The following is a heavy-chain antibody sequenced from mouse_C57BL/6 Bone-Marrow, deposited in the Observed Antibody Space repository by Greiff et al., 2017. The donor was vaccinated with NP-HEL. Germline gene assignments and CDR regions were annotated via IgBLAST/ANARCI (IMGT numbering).Heavy chain of an antibody. Sequence: EVQRVESGGGLVKPGGSLKLSCAASGFTFSSYAMSWVRQTPEKRLEWVATISDGGSYTYYPDNVKGRFTISRDNAKNNQYLQMSHLKSEDTAMYYCARGRLTGTLFDYWGQGTTLTVSS. CDR1: GFTFSSYA. D-gene: IGHD4-1*01. J-gene: IGHJ2*01. CDR2: ISDGGSYT. V-gene: IGHV5-4*01. CDR3: ARGRLTGTLFDY.